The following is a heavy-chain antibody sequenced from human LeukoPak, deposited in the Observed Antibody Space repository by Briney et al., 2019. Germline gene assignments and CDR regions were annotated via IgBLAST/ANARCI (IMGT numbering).Heavy chain of an antibody. Sequence: GGSLRLSCAASGFTFSSYWMSWVRQAPGKGLEWVANIKQDGSEKYYVDSVKGRFTISRDNAKNSLYLQMNSLRAEDTAVYYCARANDFWSGAAFGYWGQGTLVTVSS. J-gene: IGHJ4*02. V-gene: IGHV3-7*04. CDR2: IKQDGSEK. CDR3: ARANDFWSGAAFGY. CDR1: GFTFSSYW. D-gene: IGHD3-3*01.